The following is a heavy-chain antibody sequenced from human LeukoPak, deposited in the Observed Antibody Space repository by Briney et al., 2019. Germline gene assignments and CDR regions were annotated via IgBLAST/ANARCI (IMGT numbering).Heavy chain of an antibody. CDR2: ISGSGGST. CDR1: GFTFSNYA. J-gene: IGHJ4*02. V-gene: IGHV3-23*01. CDR3: ANEPTELPGYY. D-gene: IGHD2-15*01. Sequence: GGSLRLSCAASGFTFSNYAMTWVRQAPEKGLEWVSVISGSGGSTYYADSVKGRFTISRDNSENTLYLQMNSLRAEDTAVYYCANEPTELPGYYWGQGTLVTVSS.